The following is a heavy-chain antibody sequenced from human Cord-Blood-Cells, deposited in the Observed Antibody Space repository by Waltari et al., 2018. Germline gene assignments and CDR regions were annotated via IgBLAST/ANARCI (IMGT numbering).Heavy chain of an antibody. CDR3: ARLQFKGGWFDP. Sequence: EVQLVQSGAEVKKPGESLKISCKGSGYSFTSYWIGWVCQMPGKGLEWMGSIDPGDSDTRYPPSFQGQVTISADKPISTAYLQWSSLKAADTAMYYGARLQFKGGWFDPWGQGTLVTVSS. CDR1: GYSFTSYW. J-gene: IGHJ5*02. D-gene: IGHD3-16*01. V-gene: IGHV5-51*01. CDR2: IDPGDSDT.